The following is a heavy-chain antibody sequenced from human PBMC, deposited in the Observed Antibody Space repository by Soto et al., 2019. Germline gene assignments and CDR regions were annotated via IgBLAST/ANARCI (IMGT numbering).Heavy chain of an antibody. J-gene: IGHJ4*02. V-gene: IGHV4-30-4*01. CDR1: GGSTISDNY. CDR3: AREGGESSDGLYYFDS. Sequence: SETLSLTCTVSGGSTISDNYWSWIRQPPGKGLEWIGHIYYSGNTDYNPSLKSRLAISIDTSKNQFSLKLSSVTAADTAVYFCAREGGESSDGLYYFDSWGRGSLVTVSS. CDR2: IYYSGNT. D-gene: IGHD3-16*01.